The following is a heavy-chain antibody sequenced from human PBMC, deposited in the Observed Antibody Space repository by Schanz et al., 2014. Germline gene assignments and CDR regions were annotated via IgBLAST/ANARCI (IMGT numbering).Heavy chain of an antibody. D-gene: IGHD3-16*01. Sequence: QVQLVQSGAEVKKPGSSMKVSCKASGGTFSTYPINWLRQAPGQGLEWMGRIIPIHGIVNYAQRFQDRVRITADKSTSTAYMELSSLRSDDTVVYYCVRVPSRDVSFDLWGRDTLVTVSS. CDR1: GGTFSTYP. CDR2: IIPIHGIV. CDR3: VRVPSRDVSFDL. J-gene: IGHJ2*01. V-gene: IGHV1-69*02.